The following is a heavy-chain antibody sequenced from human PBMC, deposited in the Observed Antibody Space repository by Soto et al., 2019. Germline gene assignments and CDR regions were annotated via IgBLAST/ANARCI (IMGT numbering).Heavy chain of an antibody. Sequence: EVQLLESGGGLVQPGGSLRLSCAASGFTFSSYAMSWVRQAPGKGLEWVSGISDSGGSTYYADSVKGRFTISRDNSTNTLYLQMNSLRAEDTAVYYCAKGTYYYGSAPYYFDYWGQGTLVTVSS. CDR2: ISDSGGST. D-gene: IGHD3-10*01. J-gene: IGHJ4*02. V-gene: IGHV3-23*01. CDR1: GFTFSSYA. CDR3: AKGTYYYGSAPYYFDY.